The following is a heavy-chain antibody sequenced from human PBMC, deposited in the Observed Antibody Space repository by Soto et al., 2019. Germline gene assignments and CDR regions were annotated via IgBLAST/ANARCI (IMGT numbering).Heavy chain of an antibody. CDR1: GYSISSGYY. V-gene: IGHV4-38-2*01. J-gene: IGHJ3*02. CDR2: IYHSGST. Sequence: SETLSLTGAVSGYSISSGYYWGWIRQPPGKGLEWIGSIYHSGSTYYNPSLKSRVTISVDTSKNQFSLKLSSVTAADTAVYYCARQSKWGAFDIWGQGTMVTVSS. CDR3: ARQSKWGAFDI. D-gene: IGHD7-27*01.